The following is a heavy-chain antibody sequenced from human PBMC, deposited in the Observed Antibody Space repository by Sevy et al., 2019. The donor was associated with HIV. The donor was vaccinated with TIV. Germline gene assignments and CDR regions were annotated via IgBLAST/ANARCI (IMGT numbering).Heavy chain of an antibody. CDR1: GFTFDDYA. CDR2: ISWDGGST. D-gene: IGHD2-15*01. V-gene: IGHV3-43D*03. Sequence: GGSLRLSCAASGFTFDDYAMHWVRQAPGKGLEWVSLISWDGGSTYYADSVKGRFTISRDNSKNSLYLQMNSLRAEDSALYYCAKDFPLRYCSFASCVGGMAVWGQGTTVTVSS. CDR3: AKDFPLRYCSFASCVGGMAV. J-gene: IGHJ6*02.